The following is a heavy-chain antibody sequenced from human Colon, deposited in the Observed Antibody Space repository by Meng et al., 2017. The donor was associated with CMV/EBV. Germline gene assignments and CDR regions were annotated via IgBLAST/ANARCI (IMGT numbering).Heavy chain of an antibody. CDR2: ISGSSTYI. V-gene: IGHV3-21*01. CDR3: ARDGLWEGKIEGVPGADA. J-gene: IGHJ5*02. D-gene: IGHD1-26*01. CDR1: GFDFSTYT. Sequence: GGSLRLSCAASGFDFSTYTMNWVRQAPGRGLEWVSAISGSSTYIYYADSVKGRVTVSRDNSKNTLDLQIDSLRPEDTAVYYCARDGLWEGKIEGVPGADAWGQGTLVTVSS.